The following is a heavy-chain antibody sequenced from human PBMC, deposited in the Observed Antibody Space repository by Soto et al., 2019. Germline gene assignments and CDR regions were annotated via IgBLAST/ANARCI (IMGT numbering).Heavy chain of an antibody. Sequence: VQLVESGGGLVQPGGSLRLSCVASGFTVTEIYMNWVRQAPGKGREWVSVIYNEFTDYADSVRGRFSISTDSSKNALYLQMNSLRAEDSAVYYCVREPRYCSGGSCSIMGDAFDIWGQGTMVTVSS. D-gene: IGHD2-15*01. J-gene: IGHJ3*02. CDR3: VREPRYCSGGSCSIMGDAFDI. CDR2: IYNEFT. V-gene: IGHV3-66*01. CDR1: GFTVTEIY.